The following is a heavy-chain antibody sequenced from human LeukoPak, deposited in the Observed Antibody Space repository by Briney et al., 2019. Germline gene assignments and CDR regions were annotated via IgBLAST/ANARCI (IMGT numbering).Heavy chain of an antibody. CDR1: GVTLNPYG. J-gene: IGHJ3*01. Sequence: HSGGSLRLSCAASGVTLNPYGMHWVRQAPGKGLEWVAVISYEGGTQHYADSVKGRFIISRDNPRNTLYLQMNSLKPEDTAVYYCAKDDSGSYFVLGAFDVWGQGTMVTVSS. CDR2: ISYEGGTQ. V-gene: IGHV3-30*18. D-gene: IGHD1-26*01. CDR3: AKDDSGSYFVLGAFDV.